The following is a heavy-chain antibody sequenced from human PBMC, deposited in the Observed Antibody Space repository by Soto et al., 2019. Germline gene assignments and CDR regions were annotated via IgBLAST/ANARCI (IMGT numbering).Heavy chain of an antibody. Sequence: GVSLGLSGAASGFTLRAYDMHWVRQAEGKGLEWVSALGAAEDPYCLVSVKGRFTLSRENAKNSLYLQMNNLRAGDTAVYYCARAYAGRLPRRADYYYAMDVWGQGTTVTVSS. V-gene: IGHV3-13*05. J-gene: IGHJ6*02. CDR3: ARAYAGRLPRRADYYYAMDV. CDR2: LGAAEDP. D-gene: IGHD2-15*01. CDR1: GFTLRAYD.